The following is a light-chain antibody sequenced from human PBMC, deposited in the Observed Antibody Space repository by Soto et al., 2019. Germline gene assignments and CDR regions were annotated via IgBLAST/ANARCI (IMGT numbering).Light chain of an antibody. Sequence: QSVLTQSPSASASLGASVKLTCTLSSGHSNYAIAWHQQQPEKGPRYLMKLNSDGSHYKGDGIPDRFSGSSSGAERYLTISSLQSEDEADYYCQTWGTGIVVFGGGTKLTVL. CDR1: SGHSNYA. CDR2: LNSDGSH. J-gene: IGLJ2*01. V-gene: IGLV4-69*01. CDR3: QTWGTGIVV.